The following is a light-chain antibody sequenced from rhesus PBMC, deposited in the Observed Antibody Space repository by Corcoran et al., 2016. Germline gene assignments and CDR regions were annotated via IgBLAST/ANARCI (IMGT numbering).Light chain of an antibody. J-gene: IGKJ3*01. CDR3: QETSNSIT. V-gene: IGKV3-31*02. Sequence: EIVMTQSPATLSLSPGETATMSCRSSQSVSTYLAWYQQKPGQAPRLLIYGASSRAIGTPDRFSGSGSGTDFPLPISSLEPADYAIYYCQETSNSITFSPGAKLDMK. CDR1: QSVSTY. CDR2: GAS.